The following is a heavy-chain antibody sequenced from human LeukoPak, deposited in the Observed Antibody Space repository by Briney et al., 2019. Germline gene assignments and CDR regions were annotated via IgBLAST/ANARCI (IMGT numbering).Heavy chain of an antibody. CDR2: INPNSGGT. Sequence: GASVKVSCKASGYTFTGYYMHWVRQAPGQGLEWMGWINPNSGGTNYAQKFQGRVTMTRDTSISTAYMELSRLRSGDTAVYYCARTPDIVVVPAAISSDINSDNWFDPWGQGTLVTVSS. D-gene: IGHD2-2*01. CDR3: ARTPDIVVVPAAISSDINSDNWFDP. CDR1: GYTFTGYY. J-gene: IGHJ5*02. V-gene: IGHV1-2*02.